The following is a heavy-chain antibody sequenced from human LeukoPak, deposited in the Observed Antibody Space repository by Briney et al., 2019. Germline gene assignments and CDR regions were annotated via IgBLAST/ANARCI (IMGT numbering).Heavy chain of an antibody. J-gene: IGHJ4*02. CDR1: GGSISNYY. V-gene: IGHV4-59*01. D-gene: IGHD3-3*01. CDR2: IYYIGST. Sequence: PSETLSLTCTVSGGSISNYYWSWIRQPPGKGLEWIGYIYYIGSTNYNPSLKSRVTISVDTSKNQFSLKLSSVTVADTAVYYCARTRGSGTLDYWGQGTLVTVSS. CDR3: ARTRGSGTLDY.